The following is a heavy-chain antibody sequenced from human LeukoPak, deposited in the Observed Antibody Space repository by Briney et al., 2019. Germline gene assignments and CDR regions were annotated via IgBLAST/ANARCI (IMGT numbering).Heavy chain of an antibody. V-gene: IGHV3-7*01. CDR1: GFTFSRYW. CDR3: ARDPSSLRDSYDY. J-gene: IGHJ4*02. CDR2: IKENGSEK. Sequence: GGSLRLSCAASGFTFSRYWMNWIRQSPGKAPEWVANIKENGSEKNYVDSVKGRFTISRDNTKNSLYLQMNSLRVEDTGVYYCARDPSSLRDSYDYWGQGTLVTVSS.